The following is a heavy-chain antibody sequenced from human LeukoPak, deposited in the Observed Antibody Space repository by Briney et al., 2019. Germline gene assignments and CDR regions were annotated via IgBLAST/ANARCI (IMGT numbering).Heavy chain of an antibody. CDR3: TTGSGEWLQLYF. D-gene: IGHD5-24*01. CDR2: IRSKANSYAT. CDR1: GFTFSGSA. V-gene: IGHV3-73*01. J-gene: IGHJ4*02. Sequence: HSGGSLRLSCAASGFTFSGSAMHWVRQASGKGLEWVGRIRSKANSYATAYAASVKGRFTISRDDSKNTLYLQMNSLKTEDTAVYYCTTGSGEWLQLYFWGQGTLVTVSS.